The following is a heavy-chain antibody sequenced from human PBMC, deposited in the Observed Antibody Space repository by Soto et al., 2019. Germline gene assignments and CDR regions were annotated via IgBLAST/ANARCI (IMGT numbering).Heavy chain of an antibody. CDR3: ERFIVGATNDYFDN. Sequence: GESLKISCKTSGYTFIHYWVGRVRQLPGKGLEWMGLIYPADSDATYGPSFQGQVTLSVDKSTDTAYLQWSSLRPSDTAMYYCERFIVGATNDYFDNWGQGTLVTVS. V-gene: IGHV5-51*01. D-gene: IGHD1-26*01. CDR2: IYPADSDA. J-gene: IGHJ4*02. CDR1: GYTFIHYW.